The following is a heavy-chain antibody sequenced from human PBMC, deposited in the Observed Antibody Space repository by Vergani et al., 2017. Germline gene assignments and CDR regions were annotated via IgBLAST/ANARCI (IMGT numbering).Heavy chain of an antibody. CDR1: GYSISSGYY. V-gene: IGHV4-38-2*02. J-gene: IGHJ6*02. D-gene: IGHD6-13*01. CDR2: IYHSGST. CDR3: ARDSSSWYYTYYYYYGMDV. Sequence: QVQLQESGPGLVKPSETLSLTCTVSGYSISSGYYWGWIRQPPGKGLEWIGSIYHSGSTYYNPSLKSRVTISVDTSRNQFSLTLSSVTAADTAVYYCARDSSSWYYTYYYYYGMDVWGQGTTVTVSS.